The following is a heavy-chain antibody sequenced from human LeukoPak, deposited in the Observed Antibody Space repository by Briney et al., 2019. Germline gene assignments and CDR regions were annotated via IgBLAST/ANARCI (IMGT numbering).Heavy chain of an antibody. CDR1: GFTFSSYS. Sequence: AGGSLRLSCGASGFTFSSYSMNWVRQAPGKGLEWVSYISSSSSSIYYADSVKGRITISRDNAENSLYLQMNSLRAEDTAVYYCARDQYLDCRGQGTLITVSS. CDR3: ARDQYLDC. J-gene: IGHJ4*02. CDR2: ISSSSSSI. V-gene: IGHV3-48*01.